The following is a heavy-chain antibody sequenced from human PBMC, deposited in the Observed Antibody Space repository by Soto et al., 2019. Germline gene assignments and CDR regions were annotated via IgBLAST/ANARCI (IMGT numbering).Heavy chain of an antibody. Sequence: EVQLVESGGGLVKPGGSLRLSCAASTFTFSTYSMYWVRQAPGKGLEWVSSISSSSSSIYYADSLRGRFTISRDNAKNSLYLQMNSLRAEETAMYYCAKDNGYDAATLDYWGEGTPVTVSS. V-gene: IGHV3-21*01. CDR3: AKDNGYDAATLDY. D-gene: IGHD5-12*01. J-gene: IGHJ4*02. CDR2: ISSSSSSI. CDR1: TFTFSTYS.